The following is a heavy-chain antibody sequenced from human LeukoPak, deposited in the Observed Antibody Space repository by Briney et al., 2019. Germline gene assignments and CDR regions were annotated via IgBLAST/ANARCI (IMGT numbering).Heavy chain of an antibody. CDR1: GYTFTSYA. CDR3: AREGDFTMVRGVSDY. D-gene: IGHD3-10*01. J-gene: IGHJ4*02. Sequence: VASVTVSCKASGYTFTSYAMNWVRQAPGQGLEGMGWINTNTGNPTYAQGFTGRFVFSLDTSVSTAYLQISSLKAEGTAVYYCAREGDFTMVRGVSDYWGQGTLVTVSS. CDR2: INTNTGNP. V-gene: IGHV7-4-1*02.